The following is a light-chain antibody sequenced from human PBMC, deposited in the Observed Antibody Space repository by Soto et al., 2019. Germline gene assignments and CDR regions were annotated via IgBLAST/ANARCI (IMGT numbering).Light chain of an antibody. V-gene: IGKV1-5*03. CDR1: QTISSW. J-gene: IGKJ1*01. Sequence: DSRMTQAPSTRSVAVGDRFTITCGASQTISSWLDWYQQKKGKAPKLLIYKASTLKSGVPSRLSGSGYGTELTLTISSMQHDDFETYYCQHYNSYSEAFGQGTQVDIK. CDR2: KAS. CDR3: QHYNSYSEA.